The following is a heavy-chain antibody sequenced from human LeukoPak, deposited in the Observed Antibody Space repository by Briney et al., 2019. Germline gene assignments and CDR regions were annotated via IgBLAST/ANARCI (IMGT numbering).Heavy chain of an antibody. Sequence: GGSLRLSCVASGFSFGKYTMDWVRQVAGKGLEWLAVISADGGNTYYAESVKGRFTTSRDNRKDSLYLQMNSLSTEDTALYYCTKNVVAVAVWYYYYGLDVCGQGTTVIVS. D-gene: IGHD6-19*01. CDR3: TKNVVAVAVWYYYYGLDV. CDR1: GFSFGKYT. J-gene: IGHJ6*02. V-gene: IGHV3-43*02. CDR2: ISADGGNT.